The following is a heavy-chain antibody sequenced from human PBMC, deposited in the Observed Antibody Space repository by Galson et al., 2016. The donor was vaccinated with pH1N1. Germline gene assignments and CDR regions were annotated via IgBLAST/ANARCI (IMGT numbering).Heavy chain of an antibody. CDR3: ARWRSTLGVTGFDL. J-gene: IGHJ4*02. V-gene: IGHV1-46*02. D-gene: IGHD3-10*01. Sequence: SVKVSCKASGGIFNNYAISWVRQAPGQGLEWMGIINPSGGNTVYAEKFQGRVTLTSDTSTSIAYMDLSNLRSEDTAVYYCARWRSTLGVTGFDLWGQGTLVTVSS. CDR2: INPSGGNT. CDR1: GGIFNNYA.